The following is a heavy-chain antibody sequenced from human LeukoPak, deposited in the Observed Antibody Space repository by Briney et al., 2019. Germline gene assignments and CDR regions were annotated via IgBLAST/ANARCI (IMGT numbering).Heavy chain of an antibody. CDR2: INPNSGGT. CDR1: GYTFTSYD. CDR3: ARDIAAAGTPLY. V-gene: IGHV1-2*02. D-gene: IGHD6-13*01. Sequence: ASVKVSCKASGYTFTSYDINWVRQATGQGLEWMGWINPNSGGTNYAQKFQGRVTMTRDTSISTAYMELSRLRSDDTAVYYCARDIAAAGTPLYWGQGTLVTVSS. J-gene: IGHJ4*02.